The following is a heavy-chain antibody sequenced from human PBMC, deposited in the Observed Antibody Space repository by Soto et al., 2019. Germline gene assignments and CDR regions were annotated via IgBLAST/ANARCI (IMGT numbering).Heavy chain of an antibody. CDR1: GYTFTSYD. CDR3: AKSGVGYYYMDV. CDR2: MNPNSGNT. Sequence: ASVKVSCKASGYTFTSYDINCVRQATGQGLEWMGWMNPNSGNTGYAQKFQGRVTMTRNTSISTAYMELSSLRSEDTAVYYCAKSGVGYYYMDVWGKGTTVTVSS. J-gene: IGHJ6*03. V-gene: IGHV1-8*01. D-gene: IGHD3-10*01.